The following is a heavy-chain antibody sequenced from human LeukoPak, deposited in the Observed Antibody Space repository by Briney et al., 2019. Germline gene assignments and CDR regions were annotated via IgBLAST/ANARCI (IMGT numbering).Heavy chain of an antibody. CDR1: GFTFSRYA. D-gene: IGHD6-19*01. J-gene: IGHJ5*02. Sequence: PGGSLRLSCSASGFTFSRYAMHWVRQAPGKGLEYVSAISSNGGSTYYADSVKGRFTISRDNSKNTLYLQMSSLRAEDTAVYYRVKDIEAVAGTWWFDPWGQGTLVTVSS. CDR3: VKDIEAVAGTWWFDP. V-gene: IGHV3-64D*06. CDR2: ISSNGGST.